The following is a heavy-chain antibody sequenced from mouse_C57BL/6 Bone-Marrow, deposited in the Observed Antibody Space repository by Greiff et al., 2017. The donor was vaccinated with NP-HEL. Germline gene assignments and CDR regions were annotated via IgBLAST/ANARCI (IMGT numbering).Heavy chain of an antibody. J-gene: IGHJ3*01. CDR1: GYTFTSYW. D-gene: IGHD1-1*01. Sequence: VQLQQSGAELVKPGASVKMSCKASGYTFTSYWITWVKQRPGHGLEWIGDIYPGSGSTNYNEKFKSKATLTVDTSSSTAYMQLSSLTSEDSAVYYCARSITTVPFAYWGQGTLVTVSA. CDR3: ARSITTVPFAY. V-gene: IGHV1-55*01. CDR2: IYPGSGST.